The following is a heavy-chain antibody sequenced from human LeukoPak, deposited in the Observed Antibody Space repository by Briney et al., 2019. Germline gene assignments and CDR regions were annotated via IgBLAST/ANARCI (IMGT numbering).Heavy chain of an antibody. CDR2: IYVDGST. V-gene: IGHV3-66*02. D-gene: IGHD3-3*01. CDR1: GISVSSNY. Sequence: GGSLRLSCAASGISVSSNYMSWVRQAPGKGLQWVSVIYVDGSTYYADSVKGRFTISRDNSKNTLYLQMNSLRAEDTAVYYCAKEKPVWSGYFFDYWGQGTLVTVSS. CDR3: AKEKPVWSGYFFDY. J-gene: IGHJ4*02.